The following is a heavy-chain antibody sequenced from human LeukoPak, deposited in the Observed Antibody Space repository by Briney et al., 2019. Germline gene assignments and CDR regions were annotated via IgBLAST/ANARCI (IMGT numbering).Heavy chain of an antibody. CDR1: EYRFSNYW. CDR3: ARHDRNSPFDY. J-gene: IGHJ4*02. V-gene: IGHV5-51*01. CDR2: IYPGDSET. Sequence: GESLRISCKGSEYRFSNYWIGWVRQMPGKGLEWMGIIYPGDSETRYSPSFQDQVTISADKSISTAYVQWSSLKASDTAMYYCARHDRNSPFDYWGQGTLVTVSS. D-gene: IGHD4-23*01.